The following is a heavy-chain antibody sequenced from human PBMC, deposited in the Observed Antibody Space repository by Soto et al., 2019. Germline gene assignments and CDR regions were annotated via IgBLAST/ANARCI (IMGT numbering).Heavy chain of an antibody. Sequence: PSETLSLTCTVSGGSISSYYWSWIRRPPGKGLEWIGYIYYSGSTNYNPSLKSRVTISVDTSKNQFSLKLSSVTAADTAVYYCARTRLVYFDYWGQGTLVTVSS. CDR2: IYYSGST. J-gene: IGHJ4*02. CDR1: GGSISSYY. CDR3: ARTRLVYFDY. V-gene: IGHV4-59*01. D-gene: IGHD3-9*01.